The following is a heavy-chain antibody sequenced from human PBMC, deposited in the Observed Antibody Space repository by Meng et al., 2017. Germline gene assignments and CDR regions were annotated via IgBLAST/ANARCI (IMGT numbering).Heavy chain of an antibody. CDR1: GYTFTNYD. Sequence: QVQLVQSGAEVKKPGASVKVSCKTSGYTFTNYDINWVRQATGQGLEWVGWMNPKSGNTGFAQKFQGRVTMTRDTSITTAYMELSSLRSEDTAVYYCARVYGDIDYWGQGTLVPSPQ. CDR3: ARVYGDIDY. CDR2: MNPKSGNT. V-gene: IGHV1-8*01. D-gene: IGHD4-17*01. J-gene: IGHJ4*02.